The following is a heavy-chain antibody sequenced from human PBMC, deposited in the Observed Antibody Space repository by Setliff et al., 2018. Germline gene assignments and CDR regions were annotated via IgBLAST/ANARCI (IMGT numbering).Heavy chain of an antibody. J-gene: IGHJ4*02. CDR3: ARFYGAYQFDY. CDR1: GGSISSSSYY. CDR2: IGYSGST. Sequence: PSETLSLTCTVSGGSISSSSYYWGWIRQPPGKGLEWIGRIGYSGSTNYNPSLKSRVTISVDTSKNQFSLKLSSVTAADTAVYYCARFYGAYQFDYWGQGTLVTVSS. V-gene: IGHV4-39*07. D-gene: IGHD4-17*01.